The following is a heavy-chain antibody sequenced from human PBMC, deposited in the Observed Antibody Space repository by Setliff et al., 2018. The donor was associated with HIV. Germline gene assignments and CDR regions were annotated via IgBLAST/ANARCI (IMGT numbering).Heavy chain of an antibody. CDR3: ARGALLAVFDFDH. CDR1: GYTFSTYS. D-gene: IGHD3-3*02. J-gene: IGHJ4*01. CDR2: INVGKGDT. V-gene: IGHV1-3*01. Sequence: ASVKVSCKASGYTFSTYSLHWVRQAPGQSLEWMGWINVGKGDTKYSQAFQDRITITRDTFANTAYMELSSLRSDDTAVYFCARGALLAVFDFDHWGHGTLVTVSS.